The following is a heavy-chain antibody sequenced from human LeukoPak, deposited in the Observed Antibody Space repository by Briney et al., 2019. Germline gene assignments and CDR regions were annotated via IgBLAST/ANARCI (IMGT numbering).Heavy chain of an antibody. CDR1: GFTFSSYD. D-gene: IGHD5/OR15-5a*01. CDR2: IWYGGSNK. J-gene: IGHJ3*02. Sequence: GGSLRLSCAASGFTFSSYDMHWVRQAPGKGLEWVAVIWYGGSNKYYADSVKGRFSISRDNSKNTLYLQMNSLRAEDTSVYYCARDGLSVYDGAFDIWGQGTMVTVSS. V-gene: IGHV3-33*08. CDR3: ARDGLSVYDGAFDI.